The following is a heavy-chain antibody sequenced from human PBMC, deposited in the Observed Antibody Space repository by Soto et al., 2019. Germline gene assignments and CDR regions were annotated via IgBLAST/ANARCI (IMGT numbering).Heavy chain of an antibody. CDR3: PKDTRSVHY. J-gene: IGHJ4*02. Sequence: PGGSLRLSCAASGFTFSDYGMHWVRHTPGKGLEWLAIITSDGSDKYYADSVTGRFTISRDDSKNTLYLQMNSLTPEDTAVYYCPKDTRSVHYWCQGVLVTVS. CDR1: GFTFSDYG. V-gene: IGHV3-30*18. CDR2: ITSDGSDK.